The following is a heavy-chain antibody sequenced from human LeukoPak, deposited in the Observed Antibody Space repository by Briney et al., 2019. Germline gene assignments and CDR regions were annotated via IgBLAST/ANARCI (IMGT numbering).Heavy chain of an antibody. Sequence: GGSLRLTCADSGFTFSGYSMNWVRQAPGKGLEWVSSISSSSSYIYYADSVKGRFTISRDNAKNSLYLQMNSLRAEDTAVYYCARDRKIFGVVNEAFDIWGQGTMVTVSS. J-gene: IGHJ3*02. CDR2: ISSSSSYI. V-gene: IGHV3-21*01. D-gene: IGHD3-3*01. CDR3: ARDRKIFGVVNEAFDI. CDR1: GFTFSGYS.